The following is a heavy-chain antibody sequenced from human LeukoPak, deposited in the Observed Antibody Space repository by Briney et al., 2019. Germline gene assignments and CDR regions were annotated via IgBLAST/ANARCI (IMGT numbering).Heavy chain of an antibody. CDR2: IYYSGST. CDR1: GGSIRSYQ. J-gene: IGHJ4*02. Sequence: PSETLSLTCTVSGGSIRSYQWSWIRQPPGKGLEWIGYIYYSGSTNYNPSLKSRVTISVDKTKNQFSLMLTSMTAAYTAVYYCARDQGAFSSRSWFDYWGQGTLVTVSS. CDR3: ARDQGAFSSRSWFDY. D-gene: IGHD6-13*01. V-gene: IGHV4-59*01.